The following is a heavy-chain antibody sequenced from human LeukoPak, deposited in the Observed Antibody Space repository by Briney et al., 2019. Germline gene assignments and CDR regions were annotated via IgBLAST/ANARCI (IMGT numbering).Heavy chain of an antibody. Sequence: SVKVSCKASGGTFSSYTISWVRQAPGQGLEWMGGIIPIFGTANYAQKFQGRVTITADESTSTAYMELSSLRSEDTAVYYCARGRWYSSSWSLDYWGQGTLVTVSS. CDR2: IIPIFGTA. J-gene: IGHJ4*02. CDR3: ARGRWYSSSWSLDY. D-gene: IGHD6-13*01. CDR1: GGTFSSYT. V-gene: IGHV1-69*13.